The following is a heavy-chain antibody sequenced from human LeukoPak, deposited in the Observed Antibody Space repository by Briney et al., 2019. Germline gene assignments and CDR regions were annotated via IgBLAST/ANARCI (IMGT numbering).Heavy chain of an antibody. Sequence: GGSLRLSCAASGFTFSSYAMTWVRQAPGKGLEWVSAITDSTYFADSVRGRFTISRDSSKNTVYLQMNSLRAEDTAVYYCARYCSGGRCYSGLDPWGQGALVTVSS. J-gene: IGHJ5*02. CDR2: ITDST. V-gene: IGHV3-23*01. CDR3: ARYCSGGRCYSGLDP. CDR1: GFTFSSYA. D-gene: IGHD2-15*01.